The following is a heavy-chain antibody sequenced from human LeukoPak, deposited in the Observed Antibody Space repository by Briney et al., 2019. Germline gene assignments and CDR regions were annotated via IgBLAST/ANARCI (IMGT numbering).Heavy chain of an antibody. Sequence: GGSLRLSCAASGFTLSDAWMSWVRQAPRKGLEWVSYISSSSSTIYYADSVKGRFTISRDNAKNSLYLQMNSLRAEDTAVYYCAGGSSGYYFDYWGQGTLVTVSS. V-gene: IGHV3-48*01. CDR1: GFTLSDAW. J-gene: IGHJ4*02. D-gene: IGHD3-22*01. CDR3: AGGSSGYYFDY. CDR2: ISSSSSTI.